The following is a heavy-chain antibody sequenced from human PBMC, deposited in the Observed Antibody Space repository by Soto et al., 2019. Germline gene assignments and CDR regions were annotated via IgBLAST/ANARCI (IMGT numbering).Heavy chain of an antibody. CDR2: ISYDGSNK. CDR3: ARDPPAIWSGYSITMVRGVIPLG. V-gene: IGHV3-30-3*01. CDR1: GFTFSSYA. Sequence: GGSLRLSCAASGFTFSSYAMHWVRQAPGKGLEWVAVISYDGSNKYYADSVKGRFTISRDNSKNTLYLQMNSLRAEDTAVYYCARDPPAIWSGYSITMVRGVIPLGWGQGTLVTVSS. D-gene: IGHD3-10*01. J-gene: IGHJ4*02.